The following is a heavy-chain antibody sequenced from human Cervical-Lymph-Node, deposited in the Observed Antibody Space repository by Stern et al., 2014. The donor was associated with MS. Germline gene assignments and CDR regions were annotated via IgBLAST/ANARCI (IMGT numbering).Heavy chain of an antibody. V-gene: IGHV1-69*09. CDR1: GGTFTNSYA. J-gene: IGHJ5*02. CDR2: IIPILGLP. Sequence: VQLVESGAEVKKPGSSVNVSCKASGGTFTNSYAITWMRPAPGQGLEWMGRIIPILGLPNHAQKFQGRVTITADTSTSTAYMNLSSLRSEDTAVYYCARGIVSNRAAATQHNLFDPWGQGTLVTVSS. CDR3: ARGIVSNRAAATQHNLFDP. D-gene: IGHD2-15*01.